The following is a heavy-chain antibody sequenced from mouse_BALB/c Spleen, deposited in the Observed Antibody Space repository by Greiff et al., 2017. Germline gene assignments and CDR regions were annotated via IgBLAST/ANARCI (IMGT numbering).Heavy chain of an antibody. Sequence: SGPGLVKPSQSLSLTCSVTGYSITSGYYWNWIRQFPGNKLEWMGYISYDGSNNYNPSLKNRISITRDTSKNQFFLKLNSVTTEDTATYYCAREGYDGYYYAMDYWGQGTSVTVSS. CDR1: GYSITSGYY. V-gene: IGHV3-6*02. J-gene: IGHJ4*01. CDR3: AREGYDGYYYAMDY. D-gene: IGHD2-2*01. CDR2: ISYDGSN.